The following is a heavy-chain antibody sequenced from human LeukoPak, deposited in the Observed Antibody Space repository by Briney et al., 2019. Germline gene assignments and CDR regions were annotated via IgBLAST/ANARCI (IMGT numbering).Heavy chain of an antibody. D-gene: IGHD3-22*01. Sequence: GGSLRLSCAASGFTFSSYAMTWVRQAPGKGLEWVSGFVGSGSSTYYADSVEGRFTISRDNSKNTLYLQMNSLRAEDTAVYFCAKDPTGYYYDSSDYPSGDWGQGTLVTVSS. CDR2: FVGSGSST. CDR3: AKDPTGYYYDSSDYPSGD. J-gene: IGHJ4*02. CDR1: GFTFSSYA. V-gene: IGHV3-23*01.